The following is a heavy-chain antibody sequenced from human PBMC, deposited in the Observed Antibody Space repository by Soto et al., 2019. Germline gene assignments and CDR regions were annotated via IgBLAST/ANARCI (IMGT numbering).Heavy chain of an antibody. V-gene: IGHV4-39*01. CDR1: GGSISNPSYY. CDR2: IFYTGLS. CDR3: AGLTCRIAAARHGRSSWFGP. Sequence: PSETLSLTCTVSGGSISNPSYYWGWVRQPPGKGLEGKGPIFYTGLSYYSPSLNNRFTISGDTSKEQISQNLTSVTAADTAVYYCAGLTCRIAAARHGRSSWFGPWAPGTLVTVSS. J-gene: IGHJ5*02. D-gene: IGHD2-21*01.